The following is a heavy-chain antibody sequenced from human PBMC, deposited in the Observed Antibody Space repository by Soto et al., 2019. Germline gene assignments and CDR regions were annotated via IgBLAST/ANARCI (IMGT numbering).Heavy chain of an antibody. D-gene: IGHD6-13*01. Sequence: ESLKISCKGLGNSFNNWIGWVRQMPGKGLEWMGRIDPSDSYTNYSPSFQGHVTISADKSISTAYLQWSSLKASDTAMYYCARLQAAAGDNDLTLDYWGQGTLVTVSS. V-gene: IGHV5-10-1*01. CDR2: IDPSDSYT. J-gene: IGHJ4*02. CDR3: ARLQAAAGDNDLTLDY. CDR1: GNSFNNW.